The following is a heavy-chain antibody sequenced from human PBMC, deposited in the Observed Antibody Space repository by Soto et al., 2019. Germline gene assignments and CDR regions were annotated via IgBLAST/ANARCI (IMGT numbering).Heavy chain of an antibody. CDR2: IWYDGSNK. Sequence: GGSLRLSCAASGFTFTNYAIHWVRQAPGKGLEWVAVIWYDGSNKYYADSVKGRFTISRDNSKNTLYLQMSSLRAEDTAVYYCAREQYGSGSYFDYWGQGTLVTVSS. CDR1: GFTFTNYA. V-gene: IGHV3-33*08. D-gene: IGHD3-10*01. CDR3: AREQYGSGSYFDY. J-gene: IGHJ4*02.